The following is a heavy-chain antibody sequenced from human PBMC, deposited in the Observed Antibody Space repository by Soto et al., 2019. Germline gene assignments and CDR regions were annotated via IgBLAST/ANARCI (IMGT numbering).Heavy chain of an antibody. V-gene: IGHV4-34*12. J-gene: IGHJ4*02. CDR2: IIHSGST. CDR3: ARRGGGYYPFYFAV. Sequence: SETLSLTCAVYGGSFNGYYWSWIRQPPGKGLEWIGEIIHSGSTNYNPSLKSRVTISADTSKNQFSLKLTSVTAADTAVYYCARRGGGYYPFYFAVWDQGSLVTGSS. CDR1: GGSFNGYY. D-gene: IGHD3-22*01.